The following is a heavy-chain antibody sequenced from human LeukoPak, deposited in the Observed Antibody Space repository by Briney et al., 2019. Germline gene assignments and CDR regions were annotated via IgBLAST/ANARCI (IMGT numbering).Heavy chain of an antibody. D-gene: IGHD6-19*01. V-gene: IGHV3-23*01. Sequence: GGSLRPSCAASGFTFSSYGMSWVRQAPGKGLEWVSAISGSGGSTYYADSVKGRFTISRDNSKNTLYLQMNSLRAEDTAVYYCAKGGQWPAYYFDYWGQGTLVTVSS. CDR3: AKGGQWPAYYFDY. CDR1: GFTFSSYG. CDR2: ISGSGGST. J-gene: IGHJ4*02.